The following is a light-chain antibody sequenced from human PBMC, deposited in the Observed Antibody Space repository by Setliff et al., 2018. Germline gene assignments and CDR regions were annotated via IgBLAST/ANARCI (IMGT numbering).Light chain of an antibody. CDR1: SSDVGSYDL. CDR2: AVS. CDR3: NAYTSGSTDV. Sequence: QSALAQPASVSGSPGQSITISCSGTSSDVGSYDLVSWYQQHPGKAPKLIIYAVSDRPSGVSNRFSGSKSGNTASLTISGLQTEDEADYYCNAYTSGSTDVFGTGTKGTV. J-gene: IGLJ1*01. V-gene: IGLV2-14*03.